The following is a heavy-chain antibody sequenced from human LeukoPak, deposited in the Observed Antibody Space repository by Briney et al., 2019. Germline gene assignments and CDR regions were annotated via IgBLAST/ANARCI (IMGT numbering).Heavy chain of an antibody. Sequence: SETLSLTCTVSGGSISSYYWSWIRQPAGKGLEWIGRIYTSGSTNYNPSLKSRVTMSVDTSKNQFSLKLSSVTAADTAVYYCARGYYYGSGSYYRYWGQGTLVTVSS. CDR2: IYTSGST. J-gene: IGHJ4*02. CDR1: GGSISSYY. CDR3: ARGYYYGSGSYYRY. D-gene: IGHD3-10*01. V-gene: IGHV4-4*07.